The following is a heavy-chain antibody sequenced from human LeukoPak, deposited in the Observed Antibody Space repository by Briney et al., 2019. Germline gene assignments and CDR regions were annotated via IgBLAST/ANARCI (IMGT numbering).Heavy chain of an antibody. D-gene: IGHD6-13*01. CDR3: ARGIAAAGILNWFDP. Sequence: GGSLRLSCAASEFTFSSYSMNWVRQAPGKGLEWVSSISSTSDYIYYADSVKGRFTISRDNAKNSLYLQMNSLRAEDTAVYYCARGIAAAGILNWFDPWGQGTLVTVSS. V-gene: IGHV3-21*01. J-gene: IGHJ5*02. CDR2: ISSTSDYI. CDR1: EFTFSSYS.